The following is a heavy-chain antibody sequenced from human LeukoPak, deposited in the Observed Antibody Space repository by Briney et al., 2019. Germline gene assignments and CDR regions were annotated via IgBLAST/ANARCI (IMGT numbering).Heavy chain of an antibody. CDR1: GYSFSSYD. CDR2: MNPNSGHT. CDR3: ARIIAVAGGYYYYYGMDV. Sequence: ASVKVSRKASGYSFSSYDINWVRQATGQGLEWMGWMNPNSGHTVYAQKFQARVTMTRNTSKSTAYLELSSLRSEDTAVYYCARIIAVAGGYYYYYGMDVWGQGSTVTVSS. V-gene: IGHV1-8*01. J-gene: IGHJ6*02. D-gene: IGHD6-19*01.